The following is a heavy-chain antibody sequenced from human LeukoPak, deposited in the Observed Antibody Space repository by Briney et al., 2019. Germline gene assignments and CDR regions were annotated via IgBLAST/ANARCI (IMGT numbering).Heavy chain of an antibody. Sequence: GGSLRLSCAASGFTFSTYTMNWVRQAPGKGLEWVSSITSSSRYIFYADSLKGRFTISRDNAKNSLYLQMNSLRAADTAVYYCARDFGYCTSTTCPEDYFYFYMDVWGKGTTVTVSS. CDR1: GFTFSTYT. J-gene: IGHJ6*03. D-gene: IGHD2-2*03. CDR2: ITSSSRYI. CDR3: ARDFGYCTSTTCPEDYFYFYMDV. V-gene: IGHV3-21*01.